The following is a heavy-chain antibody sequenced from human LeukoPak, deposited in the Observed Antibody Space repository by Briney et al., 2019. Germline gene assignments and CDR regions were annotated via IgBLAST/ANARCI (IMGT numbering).Heavy chain of an antibody. Sequence: GGSLRLSCAASGFTFSDYNMNWVRQAPGKGLEWVSAISGSGGSTYYADSVKGRFTISRDNSKNTLYLQMNSLRAEDTAVYYCAKGRITIFGVVIHFDYWGQGTLVTVSS. CDR1: GFTFSDYN. CDR2: ISGSGGST. V-gene: IGHV3-23*01. J-gene: IGHJ4*02. CDR3: AKGRITIFGVVIHFDY. D-gene: IGHD3-3*01.